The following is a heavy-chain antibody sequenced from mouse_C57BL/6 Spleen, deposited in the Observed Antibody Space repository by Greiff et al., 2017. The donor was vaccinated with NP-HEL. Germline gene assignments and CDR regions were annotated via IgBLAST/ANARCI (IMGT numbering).Heavy chain of an antibody. CDR1: GFTFTDYY. CDR3: ARVDSSGYDYAMDY. V-gene: IGHV7-3*01. Sequence: EVMLVESGGGLVQPGGSLSLSCAASGFTFTDYYMSWVRQPPGKALEWLGFIRNKANGYTTEYSASVKGRFTISRDNSQSILYLQMNALRAEDSATYYCARVDSSGYDYAMDYWGQGTSVTVSS. CDR2: IRNKANGYTT. J-gene: IGHJ4*01. D-gene: IGHD3-2*02.